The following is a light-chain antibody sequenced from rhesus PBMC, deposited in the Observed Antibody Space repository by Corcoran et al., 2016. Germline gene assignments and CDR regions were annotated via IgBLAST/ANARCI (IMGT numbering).Light chain of an antibody. Sequence: DIQMTQSPSSLSASVGDRVTITCRASENVNNYLNWYQQKPGKAPKHLIYRASTLQRGAPSPFRVSGHGTDYPFTISSLQSEDVATYSCQENYGTPYSFGQGTKVEI. CDR1: ENVNNY. J-gene: IGKJ2*01. CDR2: RAS. CDR3: QENYGTPYS. V-gene: IGKV1-74*01.